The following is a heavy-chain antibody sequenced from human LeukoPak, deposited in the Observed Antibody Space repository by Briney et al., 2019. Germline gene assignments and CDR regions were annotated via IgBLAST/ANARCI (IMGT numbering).Heavy chain of an antibody. D-gene: IGHD2/OR15-2a*01. CDR1: GFTFSSYS. CDR3: ARDWFHAIDY. J-gene: IGHJ4*02. CDR2: ISSSSSST. V-gene: IGHV3-48*04. Sequence: GGSLRLSCAASGFTFSSYSMNWVRQAPGKGLEWVSDISSSSSSTYYADSVKGRFTISRDNAKNSLYLQMNSLRAEDTAVYYCARDWFHAIDYWGQGTLVTVSS.